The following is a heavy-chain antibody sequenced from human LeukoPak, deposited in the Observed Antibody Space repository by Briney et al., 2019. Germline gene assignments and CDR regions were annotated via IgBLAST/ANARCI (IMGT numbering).Heavy chain of an antibody. Sequence: PSETLSLTCTVSGGSISSYYWSWIRQPPGKGLEWIGYIYYSGTTNYNPPLKSRVTIPVDTSKNQFSLNLSSVTAADTAVYYCARKSGTGWLFDYWGQGTLVTVSS. V-gene: IGHV4-59*01. J-gene: IGHJ4*02. CDR3: ARKSGTGWLFDY. CDR1: GGSISSYY. D-gene: IGHD6-19*01. CDR2: IYYSGTT.